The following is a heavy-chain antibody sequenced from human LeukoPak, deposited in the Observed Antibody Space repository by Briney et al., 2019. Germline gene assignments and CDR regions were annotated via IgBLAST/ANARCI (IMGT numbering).Heavy chain of an antibody. Sequence: PSETLSLTCTVSGGSISSYYWSWIRQPPGKGLEWSGYIYYSGSTNYNPSLKSRVTISVDTSKNQFSLKLSSVTAADTAVYYCATGYYYDSSGFFDYWGQGTLVTVSS. D-gene: IGHD3-22*01. CDR2: IYYSGST. CDR3: ATGYYYDSSGFFDY. CDR1: GGSISSYY. J-gene: IGHJ4*02. V-gene: IGHV4-59*01.